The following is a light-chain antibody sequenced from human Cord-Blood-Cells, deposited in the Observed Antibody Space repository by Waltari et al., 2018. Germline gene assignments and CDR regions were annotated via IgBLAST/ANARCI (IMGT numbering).Light chain of an antibody. CDR2: DVS. J-gene: IGLJ3*02. CDR1: SSDVGGYNY. CDR3: SSYTSSSTYWV. V-gene: IGLV2-14*01. Sequence: QSALTQPASVSGSPGQSITISCTGTSSDVGGYNYVSWYQQHPGKAPKLMIYDVSKRPSGVSNRFSGSKSGNTASLTISGLQAEDEADYYYSSYTSSSTYWVFGGGTKLTVL.